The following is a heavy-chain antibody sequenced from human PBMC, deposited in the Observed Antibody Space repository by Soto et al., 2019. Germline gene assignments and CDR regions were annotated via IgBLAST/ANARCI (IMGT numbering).Heavy chain of an antibody. D-gene: IGHD6-13*01. CDR1: GFTFSSYA. CDR2: ISYDGSNK. Sequence: QVQLVESGGGVVQPGRSLRLSCAASGFTFSSYAMHWVRQAPGKGLEWVAVISYDGSNKYYADSVKGRFTISRDNSKNTLYLQMNSLRAEDTAVYYCAGGTIAAAGHERDDYWGQGTLVTVSS. J-gene: IGHJ4*02. CDR3: AGGTIAAAGHERDDY. V-gene: IGHV3-30-3*01.